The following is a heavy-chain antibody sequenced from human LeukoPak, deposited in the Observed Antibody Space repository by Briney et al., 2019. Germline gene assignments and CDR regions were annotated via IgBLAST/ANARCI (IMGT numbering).Heavy chain of an antibody. Sequence: GGSLRLSCAASGFTFSVYGMHWVRQAPGKGLEWVAVIWNDGSNENYVDSVKGRFTISRDNSKNTLYLQMNSLRAEDTAVYYCAREGDYYDSSGYLNYWGQGALVTVSS. CDR3: AREGDYYDSSGYLNY. V-gene: IGHV3-33*01. CDR2: IWNDGSNE. D-gene: IGHD3-22*01. CDR1: GFTFSVYG. J-gene: IGHJ4*02.